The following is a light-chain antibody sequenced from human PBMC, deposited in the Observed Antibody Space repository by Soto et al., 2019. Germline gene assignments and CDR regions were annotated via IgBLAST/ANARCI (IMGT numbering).Light chain of an antibody. Sequence: EIVLTQSPGTLSLSPGERATLSCRASQSVSSSFLDWYQQKPGQAPRLLIYGASSRATGIPDRVSGSGSGTEFSRAISRLEPEDVAVYYCQQYGNSPHTFGGGTKVEIK. V-gene: IGKV3-20*01. CDR1: QSVSSSF. CDR3: QQYGNSPHT. J-gene: IGKJ4*01. CDR2: GAS.